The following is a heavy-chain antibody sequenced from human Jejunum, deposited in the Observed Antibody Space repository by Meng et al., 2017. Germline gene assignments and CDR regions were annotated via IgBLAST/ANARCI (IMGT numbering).Heavy chain of an antibody. J-gene: IGHJ4*02. D-gene: IGHD1-26*01. Sequence: SETLSLTCTVSGGSINSLYWGWIRQPPGKGLEWIGTFYYDGRTYYNPSLKSRVTISIDTSTNQFSLKLSSVTAADTAVYYCARGKGSYGSVLDYWGQGTLVTVSS. CDR3: ARGKGSYGSVLDY. V-gene: IGHV4-39*07. CDR2: FYYDGRT. CDR1: GGSINSLY.